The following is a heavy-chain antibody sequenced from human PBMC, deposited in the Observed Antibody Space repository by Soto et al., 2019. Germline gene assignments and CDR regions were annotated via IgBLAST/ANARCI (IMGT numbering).Heavy chain of an antibody. D-gene: IGHD3-22*01. V-gene: IGHV3-48*03. Sequence: GGSLRLSCAASGFTFSSYEMNWVRQAPGKXLEWVSYISSSGSTIYYADSVKGRFTISRDNAKNSLYLQMNSLRAEDTAVYYCARDPDYYDSSGTDAFDIWGQGTMVTV. CDR2: ISSSGSTI. CDR3: ARDPDYYDSSGTDAFDI. CDR1: GFTFSSYE. J-gene: IGHJ3*02.